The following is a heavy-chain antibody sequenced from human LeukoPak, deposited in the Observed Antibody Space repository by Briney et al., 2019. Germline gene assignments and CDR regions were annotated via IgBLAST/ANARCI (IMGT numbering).Heavy chain of an antibody. CDR1: GFTFSSYW. D-gene: IGHD3-3*01. CDR2: IKQDGSEK. V-gene: IGHV3-7*01. Sequence: GGSLRLSCAASGFTFSSYWMSWVRQAPGKGLEWVANIKQDGSEKYHVDSVKGRFTISRDNAKNSLYLQMNSLRAEDTAVYYCAREGLTYDFWSGYSLPHFDYWGQGTLVTVSS. CDR3: AREGLTYDFWSGYSLPHFDY. J-gene: IGHJ4*02.